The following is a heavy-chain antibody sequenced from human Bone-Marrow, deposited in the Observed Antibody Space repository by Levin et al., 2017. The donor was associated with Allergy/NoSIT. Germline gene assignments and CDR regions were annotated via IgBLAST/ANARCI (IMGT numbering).Heavy chain of an antibody. D-gene: IGHD2-15*01. CDR1: GFTFSDYG. Sequence: LPGGSLRLSCEASGFTFSDYGMHWVRQAPGKGLEWVAVTSYDGSNKYYGNSVNGRFTISRDNSKNTLYLQMNSLRPDDTAVYYCARAEGSCGGASCPVRDVWGQGTTVIVSS. CDR2: TSYDGSNK. CDR3: ARAEGSCGGASCPVRDV. V-gene: IGHV3-30*03. J-gene: IGHJ6*02.